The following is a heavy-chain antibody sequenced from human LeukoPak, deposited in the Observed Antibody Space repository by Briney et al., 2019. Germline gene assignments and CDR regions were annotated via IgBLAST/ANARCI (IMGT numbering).Heavy chain of an antibody. V-gene: IGHV3-30*04. Sequence: GGSLRLSRAASGFTFSSYAMHWVRQAPGKGLEWVAVISYDGSNKYYADSVKGRFTISRDNSKNTLYLQMNSLRAEDTAVYYCARSSSEDTAMVTGLDYWGQGTLVTVSS. CDR1: GFTFSSYA. CDR3: ARSSSEDTAMVTGLDY. CDR2: ISYDGSNK. J-gene: IGHJ4*02. D-gene: IGHD5-18*01.